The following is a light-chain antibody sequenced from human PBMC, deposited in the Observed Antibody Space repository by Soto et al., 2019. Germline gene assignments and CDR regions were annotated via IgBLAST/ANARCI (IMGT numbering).Light chain of an antibody. J-gene: IGKJ2*01. CDR3: QQSYSSPYT. Sequence: DIQMTQSPSSLSASLGGSVTITCRARQTISNYLNWYQQRPGEAPQLLIYAASSLQSGVPSRFSGSVSGTDFTLTISSLQPEDFALYYCQQSYSSPYTFGQGTNLEIK. CDR2: AAS. V-gene: IGKV1-39*01. CDR1: QTISNY.